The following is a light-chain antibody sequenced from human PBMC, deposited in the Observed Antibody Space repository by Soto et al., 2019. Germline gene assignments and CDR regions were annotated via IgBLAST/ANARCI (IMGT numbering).Light chain of an antibody. CDR3: CSNPANPAWV. CDR1: SSDVGSYNF. Sequence: QSVLTQPAFVSGSPGQSITISCTGTSSDVGSYNFVSWYQQHPGKAPKLMISEVSKRPSGVSNRFSGSKSGNTASLTISGLQAEDEADYYCCSNPANPAWVFGGGTKLTVL. V-gene: IGLV2-23*02. CDR2: EVS. J-gene: IGLJ3*02.